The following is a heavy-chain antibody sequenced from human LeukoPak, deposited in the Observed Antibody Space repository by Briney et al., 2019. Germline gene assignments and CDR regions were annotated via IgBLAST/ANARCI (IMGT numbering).Heavy chain of an antibody. CDR1: GFTFSSYA. D-gene: IGHD2-2*01. CDR2: ISGSGGST. V-gene: IGHV3-23*01. Sequence: GGSLRLSCAASGFTFSSYAMSWVRQAPGKGLEWVSAISGSGGSTYYADSVKGRFTISRDNSKKTPYLQMNSLRAEGTAVYYCAKDWEDIVVVPAALFDYWGQGTLVTVSS. CDR3: AKDWEDIVVVPAALFDY. J-gene: IGHJ4*02.